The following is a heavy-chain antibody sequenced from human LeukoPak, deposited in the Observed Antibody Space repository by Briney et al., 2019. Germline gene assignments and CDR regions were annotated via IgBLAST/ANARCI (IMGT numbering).Heavy chain of an antibody. CDR1: GGSISSYY. V-gene: IGHV4-4*07. D-gene: IGHD3-3*01. CDR2: IHTSGNT. Sequence: SETLSLTCTVSGGSISSYYWSWIRQPAGKGLEWIGRIHTSGNTNSNPSLKSRVTMSVGTSKNQFSLKLSSVTAADTAVYYCARWSGDYSFDYWGQGTLVTVSS. J-gene: IGHJ4*02. CDR3: ARWSGDYSFDY.